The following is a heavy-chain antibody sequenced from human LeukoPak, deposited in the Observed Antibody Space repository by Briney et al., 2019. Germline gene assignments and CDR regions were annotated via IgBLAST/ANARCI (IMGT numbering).Heavy chain of an antibody. J-gene: IGHJ4*02. CDR3: ARRIGYCSGGSCRPFSRLDY. CDR1: GGSISISGYY. CDR2: IFYTGTT. D-gene: IGHD2-15*01. Sequence: PSETLSLTCTVSGGSISISGYYWAWIRQPPGKGPEWIGSIFYTGTTYYNPSLRSRVTISVDTSKNQFSLKLTSLTAADTAVYYCARRIGYCSGGSCRPFSRLDYWGQGTLVTVSS. V-gene: IGHV4-39*01.